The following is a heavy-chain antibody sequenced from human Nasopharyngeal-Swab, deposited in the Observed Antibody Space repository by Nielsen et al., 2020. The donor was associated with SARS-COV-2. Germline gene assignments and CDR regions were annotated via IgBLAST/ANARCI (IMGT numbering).Heavy chain of an antibody. Sequence: GGSLRLSCAASGFDVSNDYLSWVRQAPGKGLEWVSVIYSGGSTYYADSGRGRFTISRDNFKNTLYLQMNSLRVEDTAIYYCARDGPSGSYDGWGQGTLVTVSS. CDR3: ARDGPSGSYDG. J-gene: IGHJ4*02. CDR2: IYSGGST. D-gene: IGHD1-26*01. CDR1: GFDVSNDY. V-gene: IGHV3-53*01.